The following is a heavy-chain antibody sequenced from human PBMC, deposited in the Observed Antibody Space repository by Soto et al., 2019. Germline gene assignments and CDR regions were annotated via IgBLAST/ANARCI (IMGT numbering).Heavy chain of an antibody. V-gene: IGHV4-59*01. CDR3: ARGGSNYLPLQH. Sequence: QVQLQESGPGMVKPSETLSLICTVSGGSISGSYWSWIRQPPGQGLEWIGYINDSGNTNHNPSLKSQVTISLDTSKNQFTLNVNSVTAADTAVYYCARGGSNYLPLQHWGQGTLVTVSS. CDR2: INDSGNT. D-gene: IGHD3-10*01. J-gene: IGHJ1*01. CDR1: GGSISGSY.